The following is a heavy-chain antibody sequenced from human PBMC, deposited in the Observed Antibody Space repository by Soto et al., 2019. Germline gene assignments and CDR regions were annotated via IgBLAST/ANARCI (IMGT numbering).Heavy chain of an antibody. CDR2: IIPIFGTA. Sequence: SVKVSCKASGGTFSSYAISWVRQAPGQGLEWMGGIIPIFGTANYAQKFQGRVTITADESTSTAYMELSSLRSEDTAVYYCARVVPAALSDYGMDVWGQGTTVTVSS. V-gene: IGHV1-69*13. CDR3: ARVVPAALSDYGMDV. D-gene: IGHD2-2*01. CDR1: GGTFSSYA. J-gene: IGHJ6*02.